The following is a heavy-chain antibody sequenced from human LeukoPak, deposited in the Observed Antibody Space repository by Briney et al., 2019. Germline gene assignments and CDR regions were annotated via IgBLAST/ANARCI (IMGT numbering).Heavy chain of an antibody. Sequence: SETLSLTCTVSGGSVTRGAYSWTWIRQPVGKGLEWIGRIYTSGDTKYNPSLKSRVTISVGASNNQFSLKLTSVTAADTAVYYCARQTNNWAYYYYYMDVWGKGTTVTVSS. CDR3: ARQTNNWAYYYYYMDV. CDR2: IYTSGDT. V-gene: IGHV4-61*02. CDR1: GGSVTRGAYS. D-gene: IGHD1-20*01. J-gene: IGHJ6*03.